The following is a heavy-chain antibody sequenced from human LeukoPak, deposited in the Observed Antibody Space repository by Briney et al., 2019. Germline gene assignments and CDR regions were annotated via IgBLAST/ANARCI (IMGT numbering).Heavy chain of an antibody. V-gene: IGHV1-2*02. J-gene: IGHJ5*02. CDR1: GYTFTGYY. CDR2: INPNSGGT. Sequence: ASVKVSCKASGYTFTGYYMHWVRQAPGQGLEWMGWINPNSGGTNYAQKFQGRVTMTRDTSISTAYMELSRLRSDDTAVYYCARVVVRAVAGTRWFDPWGQGTLVTVSS. CDR3: ARVVVRAVAGTRWFDP. D-gene: IGHD6-19*01.